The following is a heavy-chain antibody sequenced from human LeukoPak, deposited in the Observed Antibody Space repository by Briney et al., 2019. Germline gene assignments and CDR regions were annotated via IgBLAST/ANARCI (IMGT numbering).Heavy chain of an antibody. J-gene: IGHJ3*02. CDR1: GGTFSSYT. CDR3: ASGSYLAFDI. V-gene: IGHV1-69*05. D-gene: IGHD1-26*01. CDR2: IIPIFGTT. Sequence: ASVKVSCKASGGTFSSYTISWVRQAPGQGLEWMGRIIPIFGTTNYAQKFQGRVTITTDESTSTAYMELSSLRSEDTAVYYGASGSYLAFDIWGQGTMVTVSP.